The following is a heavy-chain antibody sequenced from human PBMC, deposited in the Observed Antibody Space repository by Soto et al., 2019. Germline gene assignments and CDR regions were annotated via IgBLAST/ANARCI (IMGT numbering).Heavy chain of an antibody. Sequence: EVQLVESGGGLVQPGGSLRLSCVASGFSFSSYWMHWVSQAPGKGLVWVSRIKTDGSIITSADSVKGRFTISRDNAKNTLYLQMTTLGAEDTAVYYGARVGQGAWYFDLWGRGTLVTVSS. J-gene: IGHJ2*01. V-gene: IGHV3-74*01. CDR3: ARVGQGAWYFDL. CDR1: GFSFSSYW. CDR2: IKTDGSII. D-gene: IGHD1-26*01.